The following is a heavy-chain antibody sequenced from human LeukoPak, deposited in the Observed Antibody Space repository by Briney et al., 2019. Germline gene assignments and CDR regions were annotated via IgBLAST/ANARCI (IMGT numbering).Heavy chain of an antibody. D-gene: IGHD2-8*01. V-gene: IGHV3-48*01. CDR2: ISSSSSTI. CDR1: GFTFRSYS. J-gene: IGHJ4*02. Sequence: GGSLRLSCAASGFTFRSYSMNWVRQAPGKGLEWVSYISSSSSTIYYADSVKGRFTISRDNAKNSLYLQMNSLRAEDTAVYYCARVAYCTNGVCHDYWGQGTLVTVSS. CDR3: ARVAYCTNGVCHDY.